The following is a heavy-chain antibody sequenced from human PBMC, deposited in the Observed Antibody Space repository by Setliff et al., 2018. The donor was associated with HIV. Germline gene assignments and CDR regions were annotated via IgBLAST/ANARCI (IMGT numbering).Heavy chain of an antibody. CDR2: IYTGGRT. CDR1: DDSISSNY. V-gene: IGHV4-4*07. D-gene: IGHD2-2*01. CDR3: ARDRMPMASWVPDK. Sequence: SETLSLTCTVSDDSISSNYWSWIRQSAGKGLEWVGRIYTGGRTNYNPSLKGRVTMSVDTSKNQFSLNLSSVTAADTAVYYCARDRMPMASWVPDKWGQGALVTVSS. J-gene: IGHJ4*02.